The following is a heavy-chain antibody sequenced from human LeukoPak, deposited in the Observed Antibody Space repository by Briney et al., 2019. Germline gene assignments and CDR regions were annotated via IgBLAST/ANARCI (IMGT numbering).Heavy chain of an antibody. D-gene: IGHD6-6*01. Sequence: ASVKVSCKASGYTFSSNDINWVRQATGQGLEWMGWMNPNSGSTGYAQKFQGRVTMTRNTSISTAYMELSSLRSEDTAVYYCARGQRVYWFDPWGQGTLVTVSS. J-gene: IGHJ5*02. CDR1: GYTFSSND. CDR2: MNPNSGST. CDR3: ARGQRVYWFDP. V-gene: IGHV1-8*01.